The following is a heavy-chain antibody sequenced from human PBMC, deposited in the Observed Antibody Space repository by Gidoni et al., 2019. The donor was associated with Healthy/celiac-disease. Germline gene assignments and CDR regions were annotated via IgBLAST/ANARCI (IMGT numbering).Heavy chain of an antibody. V-gene: IGHV4-34*01. CDR1: GGSFSGYY. CDR2: INHSGST. D-gene: IGHD3-22*01. CDR3: ARRPRSSGYYASAYYFDY. Sequence: QVQLQQWGAGLLKPSETLSLTCAVYGGSFSGYYWSWIRQPPGKGLEWIGEINHSGSTNYNPSLKSRVTISVDTSKNQFSLKLSSVTAADTAVYYCARRPRSSGYYASAYYFDYWGQGTLVTVSS. J-gene: IGHJ4*02.